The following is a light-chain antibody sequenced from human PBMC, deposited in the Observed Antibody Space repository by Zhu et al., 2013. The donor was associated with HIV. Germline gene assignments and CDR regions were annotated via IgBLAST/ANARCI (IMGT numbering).Light chain of an antibody. CDR1: QSVSSSY. CDR3: QQRSKSIT. J-gene: IGKJ5*01. CDR2: GAS. Sequence: EIVLTQSPGTLSLSPGERATLSCRASQSVSSSYLAWYQQKPGQAPRLLIYGASSRATGIPARFSGSGSGTDFTLTITSLESEDFAVYYCQQRSKSITFGQGTRLDIK. V-gene: IGKV3D-20*02.